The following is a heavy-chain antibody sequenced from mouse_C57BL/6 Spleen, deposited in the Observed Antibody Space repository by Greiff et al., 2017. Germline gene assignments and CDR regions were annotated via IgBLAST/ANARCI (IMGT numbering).Heavy chain of an antibody. CDR2: ISRGSSTI. J-gene: IGHJ2*01. Sequence: EVLLLQPGAGLVKPGASLKLSCAASGFTFSNYGMHWVRQAPEQGLEWIAYISRGSSTIYYADKLKGRFTISIDNAKNTVFMQLTSLRSEDSAMYYCARHQWANDFDYWGQGTTLTVSS. V-gene: IGHV5-17*01. CDR1: GFTFSNYG. CDR3: ARHQWANDFDY.